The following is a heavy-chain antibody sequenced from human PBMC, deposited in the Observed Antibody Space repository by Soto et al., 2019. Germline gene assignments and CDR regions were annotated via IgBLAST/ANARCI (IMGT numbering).Heavy chain of an antibody. J-gene: IGHJ5*02. CDR1: GFTFSSYA. V-gene: IGHV3-23*01. CDR2: ISGSGGST. CDR3: AKGWVGYWFDP. D-gene: IGHD1-26*01. Sequence: EVQLLESGGGLVQPGGSLRLSCAASGFTFSSYAMSWVRQAPGKGLEWVSAISGSGGSTYYADSVKGRFTIPRDNSKHPLYLHMNSLRADDTAVYSSAKGWVGYWFDPWGQGTLVTVSS.